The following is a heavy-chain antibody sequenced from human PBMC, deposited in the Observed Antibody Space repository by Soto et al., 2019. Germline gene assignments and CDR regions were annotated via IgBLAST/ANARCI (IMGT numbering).Heavy chain of an antibody. J-gene: IGHJ4*02. Sequence: PSETLSLTCTVSGGSISSGGYYWSWIRQHPGKGLEWIGYIYYSGSTYYNPSLKSRVTIAVDTSKNQFSLKLSAVTAADTAVYYCASYSGGNYPGYFDYWGQGTLVTVSS. CDR2: IYYSGST. CDR1: GGSISSGGYY. D-gene: IGHD4-4*01. V-gene: IGHV4-31*03. CDR3: ASYSGGNYPGYFDY.